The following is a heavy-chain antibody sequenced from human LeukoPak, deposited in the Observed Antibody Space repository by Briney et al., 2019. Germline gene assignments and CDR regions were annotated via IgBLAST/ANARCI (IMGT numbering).Heavy chain of an antibody. V-gene: IGHV3-11*04. CDR2: ISSNSNTI. CDR3: TRTSIRGYSYGSDS. Sequence: GGSLRLPCTASGFSLTDYYISWIRQAPGKGLEWVSYISSNSNTIRYADSVRGRFTISRDNSRDSVFLQMNDLRVEDTAVYSCTRTSIRGYSYGSDSRGQATRVTVSS. D-gene: IGHD5-18*01. J-gene: IGHJ4*02. CDR1: GFSLTDYY.